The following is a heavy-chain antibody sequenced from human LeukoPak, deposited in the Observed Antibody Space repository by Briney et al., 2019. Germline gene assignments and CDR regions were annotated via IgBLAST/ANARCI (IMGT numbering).Heavy chain of an antibody. CDR1: GGSISSSGYY. D-gene: IGHD6-13*01. CDR2: IYYSGST. J-gene: IGHJ4*02. Sequence: PSETLSLTCTVSGGSISSSGYYWGWIRQPPGKGLEWIGSIYYSGSTYYNPSLRSRVTISVDTSKNQFSLKLSAVTAADTAVYYCARWGGQQLVLLDYWGQGTLVTASS. V-gene: IGHV4-39*01. CDR3: ARWGGQQLVLLDY.